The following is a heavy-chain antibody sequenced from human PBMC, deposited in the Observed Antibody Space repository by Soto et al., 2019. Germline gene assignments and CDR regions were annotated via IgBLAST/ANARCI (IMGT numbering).Heavy chain of an antibody. V-gene: IGHV1-3*01. J-gene: IGHJ3*02. D-gene: IGHD3-22*01. CDR3: ARDSWITMNAFDI. CDR1: GYTFTHNA. Sequence: QVQLVQSGAEVKKTGASVKVSCKASGYTFTHNAMHWVRQATGQRPEWVGWINVGIGETKYSQKLQGRVSITSDTSASTVYMELSSLRSEDTAVYYCARDSWITMNAFDIWGQGTLVTVSS. CDR2: INVGIGET.